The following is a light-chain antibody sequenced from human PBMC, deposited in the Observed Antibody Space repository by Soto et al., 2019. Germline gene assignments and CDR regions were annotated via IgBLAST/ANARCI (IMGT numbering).Light chain of an antibody. CDR1: QSVTKS. J-gene: IGKJ4*01. V-gene: IGKV3-11*01. CDR3: QQRSDWPPSLT. CDR2: ATS. Sequence: EIMMTQSPATLSVCRGERATLSCXASQSVTKSLSWYQQKPGQAPRLLIFATSHRATDIPTRFSGSGSETDFTLTISSLEPEDFAVYYCQQRSDWPPSLTFGGGTKVDI.